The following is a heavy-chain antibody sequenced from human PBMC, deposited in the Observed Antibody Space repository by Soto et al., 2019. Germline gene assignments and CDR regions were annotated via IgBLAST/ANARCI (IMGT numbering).Heavy chain of an antibody. D-gene: IGHD5-12*01. CDR1: GGSFSGYY. J-gene: IGHJ4*02. Sequence: SETLYLTCAVYGGSFSGYYWSCIRQPPGKGLEGIGEINHSGSTNYNPSLKSRVTISVDTSKNQLSLKLRSVTAADTAVYYCARDPRDGYDLGRYEYWGQGIMVTVSS. CDR3: ARDPRDGYDLGRYEY. V-gene: IGHV4-34*01. CDR2: INHSGST.